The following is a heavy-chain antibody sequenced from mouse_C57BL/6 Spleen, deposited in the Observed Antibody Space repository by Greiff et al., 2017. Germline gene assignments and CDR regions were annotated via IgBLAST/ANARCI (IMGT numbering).Heavy chain of an antibody. CDR1: GFTFSDYG. CDR3: ARKGWLTPYYYAKDY. D-gene: IGHD2-3*01. J-gene: IGHJ4*01. Sequence: VQLQQSGGGLVKPGGSLKLSCAASGFTFSDYGMHWVRQAPEKGLEWVAYISSGSSTIYYADTVKGRFTISRDNAKNTLYLQMTSRRSENTAMEYCARKGWLTPYYYAKDYRGQRISVT. V-gene: IGHV5-17*01. CDR2: ISSGSSTI.